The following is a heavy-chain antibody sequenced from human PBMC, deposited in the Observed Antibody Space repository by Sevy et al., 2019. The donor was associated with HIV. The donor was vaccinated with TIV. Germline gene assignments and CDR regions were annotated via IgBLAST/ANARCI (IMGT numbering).Heavy chain of an antibody. CDR2: INTHGTNT. Sequence: GGSLRLSCAASGFTFSRYWMHWVRHAPGKGLVWVSRINTHGTNTIYADYVKGRFTISRDNAKNTVSLQMNSLRADDTGVYYCAREGVDFWSGPVDFDYSMDVWGQGTTVTVSS. D-gene: IGHD3-3*01. J-gene: IGHJ6*02. CDR3: AREGVDFWSGPVDFDYSMDV. V-gene: IGHV3-74*01. CDR1: GFTFSRYW.